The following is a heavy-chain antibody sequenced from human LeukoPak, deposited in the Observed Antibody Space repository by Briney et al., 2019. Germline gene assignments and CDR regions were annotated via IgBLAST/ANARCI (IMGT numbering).Heavy chain of an antibody. D-gene: IGHD5-24*01. CDR3: ARRPGYTTTYRSSNYYYYMDV. CDR2: IKHDGSEK. V-gene: IGHV3-7*01. Sequence: GSLRLSSAASGFTFSSYWMSWVRQAPGKGLEWVANIKHDGSEKYYLVSAKGRFTISRDNAKNSLYLQMNSLRAEDTAVYYCARRPGYTTTYRSSNYYYYMDVWGKGTTVTVSS. J-gene: IGHJ6*03. CDR1: GFTFSSYW.